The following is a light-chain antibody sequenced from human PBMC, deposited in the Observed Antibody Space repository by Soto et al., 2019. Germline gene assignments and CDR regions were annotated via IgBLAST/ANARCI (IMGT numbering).Light chain of an antibody. V-gene: IGKV1-9*01. J-gene: IGKJ5*01. CDR3: QQYYTWRSIT. Sequence: DIQLTQSPSFLSASVGDRVTITCRASQGISSSLAWFQQKPGKAPKLLIYAASTLQSRVPSRFSGSGSGTDFTLTISSLQPEDFAVYYCQQYYTWRSITFGQGTRLETK. CDR2: AAS. CDR1: QGISSS.